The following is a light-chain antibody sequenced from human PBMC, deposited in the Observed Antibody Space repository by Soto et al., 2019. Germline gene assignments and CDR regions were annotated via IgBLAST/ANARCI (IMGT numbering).Light chain of an antibody. CDR1: QDINKN. J-gene: IGKJ5*01. V-gene: IGKV1-33*01. CDR3: QKYESLPLN. CDR2: DAS. Sequence: IQITHSPSSLSASVVDRVTITFQASQDINKNLIWYQQKPGKAPKLLIYDASDLETGVPSRFSGSGSGTGFTFTISSLQPEDFATYYCQKYESLPLNFGQGTRLEIK.